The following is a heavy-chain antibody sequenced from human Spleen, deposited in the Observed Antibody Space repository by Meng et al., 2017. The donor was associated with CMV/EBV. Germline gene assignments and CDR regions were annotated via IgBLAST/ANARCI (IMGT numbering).Heavy chain of an antibody. V-gene: IGHV3-74*01. CDR3: ARGWAGTTVY. Sequence: GESLKISCAASGFTISSYWMHWVRQAPGKGLVWVSRINTGGSTTNYADSVKGRFTISRDNAKNTLYLQMNSLRAEDTAVYYCARGWAGTTVYWGQGTLVTVSS. J-gene: IGHJ4*02. D-gene: IGHD1-1*01. CDR2: INTGGSTT. CDR1: GFTISSYW.